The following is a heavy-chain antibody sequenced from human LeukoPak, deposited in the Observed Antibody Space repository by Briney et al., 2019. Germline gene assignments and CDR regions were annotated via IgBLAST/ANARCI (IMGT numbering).Heavy chain of an antibody. CDR3: AKVEMVITTQYLQH. Sequence: GGSLRLSCAASGFTFSSYAMGWVRQAPGKGLEWVSAISGSGGSTYYADSVKGRFTISRDNSKNTLYLQMNSLRAEDTAVYYCAKVEMVITTQYLQHWGQGTLVTVSS. D-gene: IGHD3-22*01. J-gene: IGHJ1*01. CDR1: GFTFSSYA. CDR2: ISGSGGST. V-gene: IGHV3-23*01.